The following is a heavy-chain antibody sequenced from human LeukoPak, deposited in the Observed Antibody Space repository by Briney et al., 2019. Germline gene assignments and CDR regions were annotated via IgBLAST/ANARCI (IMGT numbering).Heavy chain of an antibody. V-gene: IGHV4-59*01. CDR2: IYYSGST. CDR3: ARGSSGYYYYYYYYMDV. D-gene: IGHD3-22*01. J-gene: IGHJ6*03. CDR1: GGSISSYY. Sequence: WETLSLTCTVSGGSISSYYWSWIRQPPGKGLEWIGYIYYSGSTNYNPSLKSRVTISVDTSRNQFSLKLSSVTAADTAVYYCARGSSGYYYYYYYYMDVWGKGTTVTVSS.